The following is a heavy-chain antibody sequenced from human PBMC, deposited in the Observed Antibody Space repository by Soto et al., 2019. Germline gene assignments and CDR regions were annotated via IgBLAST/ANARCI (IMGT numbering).Heavy chain of an antibody. CDR3: AKHPEDIVVVPAARGRHYYYYMDV. CDR1: GGSISSSSYY. CDR2: IYYSGST. J-gene: IGHJ6*03. Sequence: QLQLQESGPGLVKPSETLSLTCTVSGGSISSSSYYWGWIRQPPGKGLEWIGSIYYSGSTYYNPSLKSQVTLSVSTSKNQSSLKLCSVTAPDTAVYYCAKHPEDIVVVPAARGRHYYYYMDVWGKGTSVTVCS. V-gene: IGHV4-39*01. D-gene: IGHD2-2*01.